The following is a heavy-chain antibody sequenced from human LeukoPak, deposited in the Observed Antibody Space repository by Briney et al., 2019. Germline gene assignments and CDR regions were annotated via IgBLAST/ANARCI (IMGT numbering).Heavy chain of an antibody. V-gene: IGHV3-74*01. CDR1: GFTFSTSW. CDR2: MNTDGTNT. Sequence: GGSLRLSCAASGFTFSTSWMHWVRQAPGKGLVWVSRMNTDGTNTNYADSVKGRFTISRDNTKNTLYLQMNSLRAEDTAVYYCARDPLIGGTYYVDYWGQGTLVTVSS. CDR3: ARDPLIGGTYYVDY. J-gene: IGHJ4*02. D-gene: IGHD1-26*01.